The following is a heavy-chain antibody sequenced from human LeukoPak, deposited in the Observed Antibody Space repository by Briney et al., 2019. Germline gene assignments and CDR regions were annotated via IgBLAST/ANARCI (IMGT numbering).Heavy chain of an antibody. CDR3: AKHCLGDSSGYYYLANFDY. CDR2: ISGSGGST. V-gene: IGHV3-23*01. J-gene: IGHJ4*02. Sequence: PGGSLRLSCAASGFTFSSYAMSWVRQAPGKGLEWVSAISGSGGSTYYADSVKGRFTISRDNSKNTLYLQMNSLRAEDTAVYYCAKHCLGDSSGYYYLANFDYWGQGTLVTVSS. D-gene: IGHD3-22*01. CDR1: GFTFSSYA.